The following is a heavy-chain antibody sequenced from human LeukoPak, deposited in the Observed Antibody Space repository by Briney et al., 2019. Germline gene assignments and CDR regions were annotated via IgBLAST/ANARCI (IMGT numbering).Heavy chain of an antibody. D-gene: IGHD6-19*01. CDR2: ISAYNGNT. CDR1: GYTFTSYG. J-gene: IGHJ4*02. CDR3: ARDPQWLGADY. V-gene: IGHV1-18*01. Sequence: ASAKVSCKASGYTFTSYGISWVRQAPGQGLEWMGWISAYNGNTNYAQKLLGRVTMTTDTSTSTAHMELRSLRSDDTAVYYCARDPQWLGADYWGQGTLVTVSS.